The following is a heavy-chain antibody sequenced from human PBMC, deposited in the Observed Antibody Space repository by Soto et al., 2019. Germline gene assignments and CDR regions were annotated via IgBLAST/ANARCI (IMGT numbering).Heavy chain of an antibody. D-gene: IGHD2-2*01. CDR1: GGSISTNNW. Sequence: QVQLQESGPGLVNASGTLSLTCGVSGGSISTNNWWSWVRQPPGQGLEWIAEVYQSGSTNYNPSLMSRLTISVDKSKNPFSLRLTSVTAADSAVYYCARAKLCNTLSCPHSFDTWGQGTLVTVSS. CDR2: VYQSGST. V-gene: IGHV4-4*02. J-gene: IGHJ4*02. CDR3: ARAKLCNTLSCPHSFDT.